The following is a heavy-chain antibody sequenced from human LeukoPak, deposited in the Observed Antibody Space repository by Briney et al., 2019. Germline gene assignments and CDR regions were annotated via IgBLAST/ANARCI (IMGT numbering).Heavy chain of an antibody. J-gene: IGHJ3*02. V-gene: IGHV4-59*11. CDR2: ISYIGST. CDR3: ARDLVTVTKGFDI. CDR1: DGSFSSHY. D-gene: IGHD4-17*01. Sequence: SETLSLTCAVSDGSFSSHYWTWIRQPPGKGLEWIGYISYIGSTNYNPSLKSRVTISIDTSRNQFSLRLSSVTAADTAVYYCARDLVTVTKGFDIWGQGTMVSVSS.